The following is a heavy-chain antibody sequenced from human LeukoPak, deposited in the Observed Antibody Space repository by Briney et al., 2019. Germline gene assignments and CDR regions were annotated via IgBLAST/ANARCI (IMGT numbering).Heavy chain of an antibody. V-gene: IGHV3-15*01. CDR2: IKSKTDGGTT. CDR1: GFTFSNAW. Sequence: GGSLRLSCAASGFTFSNAWMSWVRQAPGKGLEWVRRIKSKTDGGTTDYAAPVKGRFTISRDDSKNTLYLQMNSLKTEDTAVYYCTADSSGYYYWFDPWGQGTLVTVSS. CDR3: TADSSGYYYWFDP. D-gene: IGHD3-22*01. J-gene: IGHJ5*02.